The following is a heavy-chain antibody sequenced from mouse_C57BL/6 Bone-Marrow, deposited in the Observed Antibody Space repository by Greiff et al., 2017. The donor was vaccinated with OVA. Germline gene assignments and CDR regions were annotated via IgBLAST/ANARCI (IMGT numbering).Heavy chain of an antibody. CDR1: GFTFSDYY. D-gene: IGHD1-1*01. CDR3: ARDPYYGSSYWYFDV. CDR2: ISNGGGST. J-gene: IGHJ1*03. V-gene: IGHV5-12*01. Sequence: EVKVVESGGGLVQPGGSLKLSCAASGFTFSDYYMYWVRQTPEKRLEWVAYISNGGGSTYYPDTVKGRFTISRDNAKNTLYLQMSRLKSEDTAMYYCARDPYYGSSYWYFDVWGTGTTVTVSS.